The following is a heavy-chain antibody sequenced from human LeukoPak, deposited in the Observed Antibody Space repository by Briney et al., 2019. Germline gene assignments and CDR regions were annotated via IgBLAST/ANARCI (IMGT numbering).Heavy chain of an antibody. J-gene: IGHJ5*02. Sequence: ASVKVSCKASGYTFTSYDINWVRQATGQGLEWMGWINPNSGNTGYAPEFQGRATLTRDTSINTAFMELNSLRSDDTAVYYCAREDIVVVPPSRPFDPWGQGTLVTVSS. CDR2: INPNSGNT. CDR3: AREDIVVVPPSRPFDP. D-gene: IGHD2-2*01. V-gene: IGHV1-8*03. CDR1: GYTFTSYD.